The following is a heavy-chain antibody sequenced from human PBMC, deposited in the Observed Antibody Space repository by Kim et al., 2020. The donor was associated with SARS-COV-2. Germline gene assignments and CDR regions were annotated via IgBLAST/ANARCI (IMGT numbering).Heavy chain of an antibody. CDR2: ISGSTDYT. V-gene: IGHV3-11*05. CDR3: AIVRSGGSAWYYLDY. J-gene: IGHJ4*01. CDR1: GFTFIDYY. Sequence: GGPLRLSCAASGFTFIDYYMSWVRQAPGKGLEWLSYISGSTDYTNYADSVKGRVNVWRDNPKNSVYLEINSLRAENTVVYNCAIVRSGGSAWYYLDYRG. D-gene: IGHD6-13*01.